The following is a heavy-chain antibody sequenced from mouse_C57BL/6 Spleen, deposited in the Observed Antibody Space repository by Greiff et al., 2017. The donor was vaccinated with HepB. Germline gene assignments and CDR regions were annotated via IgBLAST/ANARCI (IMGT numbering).Heavy chain of an antibody. J-gene: IGHJ2*01. V-gene: IGHV1-59*01. CDR1: GYTFTSYW. D-gene: IGHD2-5*01. CDR3: ARAYYSNYVDD. CDR2: IDPSDSYT. Sequence: QVQLQQPGAELVRPGTSVKLSCKASGYTFTSYWMHWVKQRPGQGLEWIGVIDPSDSYTNYNQKFKGKATLTVDTSSSTAYMQLSSLTSEDSAVYYCARAYYSNYVDDWGQGTTLTVSS.